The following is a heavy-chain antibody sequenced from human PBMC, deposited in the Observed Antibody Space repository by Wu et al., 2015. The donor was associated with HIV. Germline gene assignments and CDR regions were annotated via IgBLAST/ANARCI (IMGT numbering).Heavy chain of an antibody. J-gene: IGHJ4*02. D-gene: IGHD2-21*01. CDR2: MNPHNGHT. CDR1: GYTFTGYY. V-gene: IGHV1-8*02. Sequence: QVQLVQSGAEVKKPGASVKVSCKASGYTFTGYYMHWVRQAPGQGLEWMGWMNPHNGHTLYTQKFQDRLTLTRDTSINTAYMEMNSLTSEDTAVYYCARGGRYCGLDCYSAADSWGQGTLVTVSS. CDR3: ARGGRYCGLDCYSAADS.